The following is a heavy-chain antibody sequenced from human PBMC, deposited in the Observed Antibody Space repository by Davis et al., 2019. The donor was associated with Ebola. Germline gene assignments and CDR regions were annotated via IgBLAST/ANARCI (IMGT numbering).Heavy chain of an antibody. CDR2: INPIGGST. CDR3: ARDRDLWGRYFDY. Sequence: SVPFSCQASGYTFTSYYIHWVRQAPGQGLEWMGIINPIGGSTSYAQKFQGRVTMTRDTSTSTVYMELSSLRSEDTAVYYCARDRDLWGRYFDYWGQGTLVTVSS. V-gene: IGHV1-46*01. D-gene: IGHD7-27*01. J-gene: IGHJ4*02. CDR1: GYTFTSYY.